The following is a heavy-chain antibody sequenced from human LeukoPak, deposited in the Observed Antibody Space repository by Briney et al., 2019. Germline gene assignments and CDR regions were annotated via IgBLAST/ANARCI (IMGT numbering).Heavy chain of an antibody. V-gene: IGHV3-66*01. CDR3: ARETYSSSWSTNRLYYFDY. Sequence: GSLRLSCAASGFTVSSNYMSWVRQAPGKGLEWVSAIYSGGSTYYADSVKGRFTISRDNSKNTLYLQMNSLRAEDTAVYYCARETYSSSWSTNRLYYFDYWGQGTLVTVSS. D-gene: IGHD6-13*01. J-gene: IGHJ4*02. CDR2: IYSGGST. CDR1: GFTVSSNY.